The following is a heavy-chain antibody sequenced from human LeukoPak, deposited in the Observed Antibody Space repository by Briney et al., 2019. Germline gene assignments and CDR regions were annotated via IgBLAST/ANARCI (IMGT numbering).Heavy chain of an antibody. CDR2: VTGTGHKT. CDR1: GFILKKYG. D-gene: IGHD2-21*01. CDR3: TKDAKYCDSYLCHLDYFQY. J-gene: IGHJ4*02. Sequence: GESVRLSCAASGFILKKYGMTWVRQAPGKGLQWVAGVTGTGHKTFYADSAKGRFTISRDDANNTMSLRINSLRVEDSAIYYCTKDAKYCDSYLCHLDYFQYWGQGILVTVSS. V-gene: IGHV3-23*01.